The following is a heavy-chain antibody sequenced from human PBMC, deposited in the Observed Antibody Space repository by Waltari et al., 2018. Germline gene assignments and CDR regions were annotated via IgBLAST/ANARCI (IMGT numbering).Heavy chain of an antibody. CDR2: IYYSGST. V-gene: IGHV4-59*11. CDR1: GGSISSHY. J-gene: IGHJ4*02. Sequence: QVQLQESGPGLVKPSETLSLTCTVSGGSISSHYWSWIRQPPGKGLEWIGNIYYSGSTNYNPSLKSRVTISVDTSKNQFSLKLSSVTAADTAVYYCARVGSSSWYNYFDYWGQGTLVTVSS. CDR3: ARVGSSSWYNYFDY. D-gene: IGHD6-13*01.